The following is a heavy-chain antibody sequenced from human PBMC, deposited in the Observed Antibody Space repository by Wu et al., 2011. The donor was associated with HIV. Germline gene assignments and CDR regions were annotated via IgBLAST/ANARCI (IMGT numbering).Heavy chain of an antibody. CDR1: GGTFSSFA. V-gene: IGHV1-69*14. Sequence: QVQLVQSGAEVKRPGSSVKVSCKASGGTFSSFAISWVRQASGQGLEWMGGIIPKLNAPTYAQKFQGRVTITADKSTSTAYMELSSLRSEDTAIYYCARDLGGDEDYWGQGTLVTVSS. CDR2: IIPKLNAP. D-gene: IGHD2-21*01. CDR3: ARDLGGDEDY. J-gene: IGHJ4*02.